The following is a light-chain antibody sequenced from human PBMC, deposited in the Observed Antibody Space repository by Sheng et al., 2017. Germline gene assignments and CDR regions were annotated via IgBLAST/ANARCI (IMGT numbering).Light chain of an antibody. CDR2: GAS. Sequence: EIVMTQSPATLSVSPGERATLSCRASQTVSSDLAWYQQKPGQAPRLLIYGASTRATGVPARFSGSGSGTDFTLTINGLEPEDFAMYYCQLYFNSPPGFTFGPGTKVEI. CDR3: QLYFNSPPGFT. CDR1: QTVSSD. J-gene: IGKJ3*01. V-gene: IGKV3-15*01.